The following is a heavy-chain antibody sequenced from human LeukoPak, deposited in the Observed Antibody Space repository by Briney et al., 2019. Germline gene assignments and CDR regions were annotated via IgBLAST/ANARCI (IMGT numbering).Heavy chain of an antibody. J-gene: IGHJ4*02. CDR2: INQSGIA. D-gene: IGHD6-6*01. V-gene: IGHV4-39*02. Sequence: PSETLSLTCTVSGGSIRSSYYYWGWIRQPPGKGLEWIGEINQSGIANYNPSLKSRVTISADTSKNQFSLRLSSVTAADTAMYYCARGREPARPPLGYWGRGTLVTVSS. CDR1: GGSIRSSYYY. CDR3: ARGREPARPPLGY.